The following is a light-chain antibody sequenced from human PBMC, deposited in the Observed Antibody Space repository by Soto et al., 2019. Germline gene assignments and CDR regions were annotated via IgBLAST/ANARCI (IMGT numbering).Light chain of an antibody. CDR1: SSDVGSYNL. V-gene: IGLV2-23*02. J-gene: IGLJ2*01. Sequence: QSALTQPASVSGSPGQLITISCTGTSSDVGSYNLVSWYQQHPGKAPKLMIYEVSKRPSGVSNRFSGSKSGNTASLTISGLQAEDEADYYCCSYAGSRVFGGGTKLTVI. CDR2: EVS. CDR3: CSYAGSRV.